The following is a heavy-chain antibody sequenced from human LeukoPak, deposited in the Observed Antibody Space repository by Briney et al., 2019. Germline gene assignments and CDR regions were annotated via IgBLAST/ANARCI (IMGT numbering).Heavy chain of an antibody. Sequence: GAPVKVSCKVSGYTLTELSMHWVRQAPGKGLEWMGGFDPEDGETIYAQKFQGRVTMTEDTSTDTAYMELSSLRSEDTAVYYCATMASATGRATIGDFDYWGQGTLVTVSS. V-gene: IGHV1-24*01. J-gene: IGHJ4*02. D-gene: IGHD5-12*01. CDR2: FDPEDGET. CDR3: ATMASATGRATIGDFDY. CDR1: GYTLTELS.